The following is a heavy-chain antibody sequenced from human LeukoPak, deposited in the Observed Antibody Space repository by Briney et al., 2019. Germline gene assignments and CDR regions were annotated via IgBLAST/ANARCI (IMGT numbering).Heavy chain of an antibody. Sequence: PGGSLRLSCAASGFTFSSYAMSWVRQAPGKGLEWVSAISGSGGSTYYADSVKGRFTISRDNSKNTLYLQMNSLRAEDTAVYYCAKVVSGGYYPIPNYNWFDPWGQGTLVTVSS. CDR1: GFTFSSYA. D-gene: IGHD3-3*01. V-gene: IGHV3-23*01. CDR2: ISGSGGST. CDR3: AKVVSGGYYPIPNYNWFDP. J-gene: IGHJ5*02.